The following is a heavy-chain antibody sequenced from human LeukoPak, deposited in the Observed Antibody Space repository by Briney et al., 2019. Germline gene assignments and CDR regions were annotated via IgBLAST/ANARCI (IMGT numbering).Heavy chain of an antibody. CDR2: TDTSGVIT. Sequence: GGSLRLSCAASGFTFSNYVLNWLRQAPGKQLNLVSVTDTSGVITYYTDSVKGRFTISRDNSKNTLNLQMDSLRVEDTAVYYCAKGDTGVIRRYYLDSWGQGTLVTVSS. CDR3: AKGDTGVIRRYYLDS. J-gene: IGHJ4*02. D-gene: IGHD5-18*01. V-gene: IGHV3-23*05. CDR1: GFTFSNYV.